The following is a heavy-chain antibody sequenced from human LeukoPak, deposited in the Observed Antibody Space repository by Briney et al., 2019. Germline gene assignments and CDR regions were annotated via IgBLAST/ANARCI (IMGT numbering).Heavy chain of an antibody. CDR2: IWYDGSNK. J-gene: IGHJ4*02. Sequence: GRSLRLSCAASGFTFSSYGMHWVRQAPGKGLEWVAVIWYDGSNKYYADSVKGRFTISRDNSKNTLYLQMNSLRDEDTAVYYCARGEKWEPFDYWGQGTLVTVSS. CDR1: GFTFSSYG. D-gene: IGHD1-26*01. CDR3: ARGEKWEPFDY. V-gene: IGHV3-33*01.